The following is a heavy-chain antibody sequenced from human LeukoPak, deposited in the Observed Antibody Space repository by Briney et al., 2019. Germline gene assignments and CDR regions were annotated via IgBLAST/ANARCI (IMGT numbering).Heavy chain of an antibody. J-gene: IGHJ4*02. CDR2: ISHDGTNS. D-gene: IGHD6-13*01. CDR3: ARGHWTLGFDSTRWYWIAY. CDR1: GFTFSSYS. V-gene: IGHV3-30*03. Sequence: GGSLRLSCAASGFTFSSYSMNWVRQAPGKGLDWVTVISHDGTNSYYADSVKGRFTISRDNSQNTLYLQMNSLRGDDTAVYYCARGHWTLGFDSTRWYWIAYWGQGTLVAVSS.